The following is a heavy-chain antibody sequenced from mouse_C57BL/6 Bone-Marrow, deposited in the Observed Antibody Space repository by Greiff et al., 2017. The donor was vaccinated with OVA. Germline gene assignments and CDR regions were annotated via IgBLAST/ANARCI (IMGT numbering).Heavy chain of an antibody. Sequence: EVQLQQSGPELVKPGASVKIPCKASGYTFTDYNMDWVKQSHGKSLEWIGDINPNNGGTIYNQKFKGKATLTVDKSSSTAYMELRSLTSEDTAVYYGARGTTTVVDYYAMDYWGQGTSVTVSS. CDR2: INPNNGGT. J-gene: IGHJ4*01. CDR1: GYTFTDYN. D-gene: IGHD1-1*01. V-gene: IGHV1-18*01. CDR3: ARGTTTVVDYYAMDY.